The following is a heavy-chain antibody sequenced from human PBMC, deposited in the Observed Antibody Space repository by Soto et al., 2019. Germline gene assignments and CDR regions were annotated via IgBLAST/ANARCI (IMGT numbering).Heavy chain of an antibody. CDR1: GGSFSGYY. CDR3: WRAALRYCSGGSCYSGRDY. V-gene: IGHV4-34*01. J-gene: IGHJ4*02. CDR2: INHSGST. D-gene: IGHD2-15*01. Sequence: QVQLQQWGAGLLKPSETLSLTCAVYGGSFSGYYWSWIRQPPGKGLEWIGEINHSGSTNYNPSLKCCVTNSVEPFINQSGSKLSSVSAAATALYYCWRAALRYCSGGSCYSGRDYWAQGTLGSGSS.